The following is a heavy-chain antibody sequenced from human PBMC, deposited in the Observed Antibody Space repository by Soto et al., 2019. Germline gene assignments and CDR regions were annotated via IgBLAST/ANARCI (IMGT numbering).Heavy chain of an antibody. CDR2: ISYDGNNQ. CDR1: GFTFSSYA. Sequence: QVQLVESGGGVVQPGRSLRLSCAASGFTFSSYAMNWVRQAPGTGLEWVALISYDGNNQYYADSVKGRFTISRDSSKNTLYLQMNSLRDADTAFYYCGRCSSTSCHLGSDYWGQGTLVTVSS. J-gene: IGHJ4*02. V-gene: IGHV3-30-3*01. CDR3: GRCSSTSCHLGSDY. D-gene: IGHD2-2*01.